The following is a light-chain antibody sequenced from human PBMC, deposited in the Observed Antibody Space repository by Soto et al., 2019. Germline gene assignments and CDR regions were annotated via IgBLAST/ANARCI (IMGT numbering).Light chain of an antibody. CDR1: NIGGRS. CDR2: YDS. CDR3: QVWDGDSDHVV. V-gene: IGLV3-21*04. J-gene: IGLJ2*01. Sequence: SSELTQSPSVSVAPGETARITCGGNNIGGRSVHWYQQRPGQAPVLVIYYDSDRPSGIPERFSGSNSGNTATLTISRVEVGDEADYYCQVWDGDSDHVVFGGGTKLTVL.